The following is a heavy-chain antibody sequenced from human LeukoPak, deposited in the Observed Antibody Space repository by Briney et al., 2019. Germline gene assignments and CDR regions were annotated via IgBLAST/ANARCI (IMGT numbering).Heavy chain of an antibody. J-gene: IGHJ6*02. CDR2: INHSGST. V-gene: IGHV4-34*01. CDR3: ARGGYYYYYGMDV. CDR1: GGSFSGYY. Sequence: SETLSLTCAVYGGSFSGYYWSWIRQPPGKGLEWIGEINHSGSTNYNPSLKSRVTISVDTSKNQFSLKLSSVTAAGTAVYYCARGGYYYYYGMDVWGQGTTVTVSS.